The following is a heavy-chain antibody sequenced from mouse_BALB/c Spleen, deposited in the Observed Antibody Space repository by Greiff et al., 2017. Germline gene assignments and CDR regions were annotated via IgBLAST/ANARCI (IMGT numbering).Heavy chain of an antibody. V-gene: IGHV14-3*02. CDR2: IDPANGNT. CDR1: GFNIKDTY. Sequence: VQLQQSGAELVKPGASVKLSCTASGFNIKDTYMHWVKQRPEQGLEWIGRIDPANGNTKYDPNFQGKATITADTSSNTAYLQLSSLTSEDTAVYYCASDYDYAMDYWGQGTSVTVSS. J-gene: IGHJ4*01. D-gene: IGHD2-4*01. CDR3: ASDYDYAMDY.